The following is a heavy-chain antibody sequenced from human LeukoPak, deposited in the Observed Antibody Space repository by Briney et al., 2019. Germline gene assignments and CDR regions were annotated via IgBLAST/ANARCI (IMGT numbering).Heavy chain of an antibody. Sequence: GASVKVSCKASGGTFNSYAISWVRQAPGQGLEWMGGIIPIFGTANYAQKFQGRVTITTDESTSTAYMELSSLRSEDTAVYYCARDNEDYYDFWSGYYRLNWFDPWGQGTLVTVSS. J-gene: IGHJ5*02. CDR3: ARDNEDYYDFWSGYYRLNWFDP. D-gene: IGHD3-3*01. CDR2: IIPIFGTA. V-gene: IGHV1-69*05. CDR1: GGTFNSYA.